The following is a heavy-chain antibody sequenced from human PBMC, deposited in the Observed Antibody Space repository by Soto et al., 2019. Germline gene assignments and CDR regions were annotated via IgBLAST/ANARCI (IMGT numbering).Heavy chain of an antibody. CDR1: GFTFSLSA. D-gene: IGHD3-9*01. J-gene: IGHJ4*02. Sequence: EVQLLESGGGFVQPGASLRLSCAASGFTFSLSAMSWVRQAPGRGLDWVSSLSGGGSTTDYADSVKGRFTISRDNSKNTVHLQMNSPRAEDTAVYYCAKGPEYDILTGCDYWGQGALVTVSS. CDR2: LSGGGSTT. V-gene: IGHV3-23*01. CDR3: AKGPEYDILTGCDY.